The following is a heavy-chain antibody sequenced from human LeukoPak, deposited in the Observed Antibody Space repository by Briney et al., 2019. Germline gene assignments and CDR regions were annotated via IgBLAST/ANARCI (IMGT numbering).Heavy chain of an antibody. Sequence: ASVKVSCKASGYTFTSYYMHWVRQAPGQGLEWMGIINPSGGSTSYAQKFQGRVTMTRDTSISTAYMELSRLRSDDTAVYYCAREMFYYDSSGPLDYWGQGTLVTVSS. J-gene: IGHJ4*02. D-gene: IGHD3-22*01. CDR2: INPSGGST. CDR1: GYTFTSYY. V-gene: IGHV1-46*01. CDR3: AREMFYYDSSGPLDY.